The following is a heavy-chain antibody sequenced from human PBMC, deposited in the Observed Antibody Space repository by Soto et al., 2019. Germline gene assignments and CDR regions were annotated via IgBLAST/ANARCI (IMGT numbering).Heavy chain of an antibody. V-gene: IGHV4-59*01. CDR1: GGSISSYY. CDR2: IYYSGST. J-gene: IGHJ4*02. CDR3: ARVRYGVDGGYYVEH. Sequence: SETLSLTCTVSGGSISSYYWSWIRQPPGKGLEWIGYIYYSGSTNYNPSLKSRVTISVDTSKNQFSLKLSSVTAADTAVYYCARVRYGVDGGYYVEHWGQGTLVTVPS. D-gene: IGHD4-17*01.